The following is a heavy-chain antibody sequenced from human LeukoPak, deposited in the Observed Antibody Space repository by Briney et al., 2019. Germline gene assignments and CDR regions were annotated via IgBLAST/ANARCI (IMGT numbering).Heavy chain of an antibody. CDR2: ISYDGSNK. D-gene: IGHD1-14*01. CDR1: GFTFSSYA. CDR3: ARAPPGRYYYYYMDV. Sequence: GGSLRLSCAASGFTFSSYAMHWVRQAPGKGLEWVAVISYDGSNKYYADSVKGRFTISRDNSKNTLYLKMNSLRAEDTAVYYCARAPPGRYYYYYMDVWGKGTTVTVSS. V-gene: IGHV3-30*01. J-gene: IGHJ6*03.